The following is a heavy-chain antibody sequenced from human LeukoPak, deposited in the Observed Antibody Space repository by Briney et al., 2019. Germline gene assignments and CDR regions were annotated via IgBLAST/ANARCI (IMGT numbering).Heavy chain of an antibody. D-gene: IGHD2-21*02. V-gene: IGHV4-59*01. CDR2: INYSGST. J-gene: IGHJ4*02. CDR1: GDSISSYY. Sequence: PSETLSLTCTVSGDSISSYYWSWIRQPPGKGLEWIGYINYSGSTNYSPSLKSRVTISVDTSKNQFSLRLSSVTAADTAVYYCARVPARRVVTTPTYFDYWGQGTPVTDSS. CDR3: ARVPARRVVTTPTYFDY.